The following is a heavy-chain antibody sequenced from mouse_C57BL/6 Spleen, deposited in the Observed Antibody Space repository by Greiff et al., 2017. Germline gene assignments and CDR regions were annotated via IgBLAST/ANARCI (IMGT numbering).Heavy chain of an antibody. J-gene: IGHJ1*03. V-gene: IGHV1-47*01. Sequence: VQLQQSGAELVKPGASVKMSCKASGYTFTTYPIEWMKQNHGKSLEWIGNFHPYNDDTKYNEKFKGKATLTVEKSSSTVYLELRRLTSDDCAVYYCARRYDYDGYFDFWGTGTTVTVSS. CDR1: GYTFTTYP. CDR3: ARRYDYDGYFDF. CDR2: FHPYNDDT. D-gene: IGHD2-4*01.